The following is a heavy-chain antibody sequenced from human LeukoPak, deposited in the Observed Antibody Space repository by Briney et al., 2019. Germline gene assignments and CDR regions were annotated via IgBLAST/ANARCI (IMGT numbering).Heavy chain of an antibody. J-gene: IGHJ4*02. D-gene: IGHD3-22*01. CDR1: GGTFSSYT. CDR3: ARDEATEYYYDSSGYYYFD. CDR2: IIPILGIA. V-gene: IGHV1-69*04. Sequence: SVKVSCKASGGTFSSYTISWVRQAPGQGLEWMGRIIPILGIANYAQKFQGRVTITADKSTSTAYMELSSLRSEDTAVYYCARDEATEYYYDSSGYYYFDWGQGTLVTVSS.